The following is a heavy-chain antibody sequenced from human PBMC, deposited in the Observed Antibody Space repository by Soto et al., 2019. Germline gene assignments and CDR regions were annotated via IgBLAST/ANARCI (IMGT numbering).Heavy chain of an antibody. CDR1: GGSISSYY. CDR3: ARSMGLYCSGGSCYGGDWFDP. Sequence: QVQLQESGPGLVKPSETLSLTCTVSGGSISSYYWSWIRQPPGKGLEVIGYIYYSGSTNYNPSLKSRVTISVDTSKNQFSLKLSSVTAADTAVYYCARSMGLYCSGGSCYGGDWFDPWGQGTLVTVSS. V-gene: IGHV4-59*01. J-gene: IGHJ5*02. D-gene: IGHD2-15*01. CDR2: IYYSGST.